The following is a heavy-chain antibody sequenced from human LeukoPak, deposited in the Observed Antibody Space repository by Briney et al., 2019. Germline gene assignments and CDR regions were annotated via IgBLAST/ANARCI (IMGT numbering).Heavy chain of an antibody. J-gene: IGHJ5*02. D-gene: IGHD4-17*01. Sequence: PSETLSLTCTVSGGSVSSANYYWSWIRQPPGKGLEWIGYIYHSGTTNYNPSLKSRVTISVDTSNNRFSLKVSSVTAADTAVYYCARDSALYGRGFDPWGQGTLVAVSS. CDR3: ARDSALYGRGFDP. V-gene: IGHV4-61*01. CDR1: GGSVSSANYY. CDR2: IYHSGTT.